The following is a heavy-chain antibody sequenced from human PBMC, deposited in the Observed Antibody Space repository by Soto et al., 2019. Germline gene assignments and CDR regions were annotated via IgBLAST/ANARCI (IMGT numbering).Heavy chain of an antibody. D-gene: IGHD1-26*01. CDR2: IYYSGST. J-gene: IGHJ4*02. Sequence: SETLSLTCTVSGGSISSGGYYWSWIRQHPGKGLEWIGYIYYSGSTYYNPSLKSRVTISVDTSKNQFSLKLSSVTAADTAVYYCARDRGIVTYYFDYWGQGTLVTVSS. V-gene: IGHV4-31*03. CDR1: GGSISSGGYY. CDR3: ARDRGIVTYYFDY.